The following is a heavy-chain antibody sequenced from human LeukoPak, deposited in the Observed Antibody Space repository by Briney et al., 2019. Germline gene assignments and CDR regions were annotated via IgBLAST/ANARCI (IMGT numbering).Heavy chain of an antibody. V-gene: IGHV1-2*02. CDR2: INPNSGGT. Sequence: ASVKVSCKASGYTFTGYYMHWVRQAPGQGLEWMGWINPNSGGTNYAQKFQGRVTMTRDTSISTAYMELTGLRSEDTAVYYCASDIYGSQPSDYWGQGTLVIVSS. CDR3: ASDIYGSQPSDY. D-gene: IGHD3-10*01. CDR1: GYTFTGYY. J-gene: IGHJ4*02.